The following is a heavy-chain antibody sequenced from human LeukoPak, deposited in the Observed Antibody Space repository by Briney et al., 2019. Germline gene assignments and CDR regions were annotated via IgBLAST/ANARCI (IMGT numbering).Heavy chain of an antibody. V-gene: IGHV4-4*07. CDR1: GGSISNYY. D-gene: IGHD6-19*01. CDR3: ARPGGRSGLAEYFQH. Sequence: SETLSLTCTVSGGSISNYYWSWIRQPAGKGLEWIGRFYTSGSTSYDPSLKSRVTMSSDTSKNQFSLNLSSVTAADTAVYYCARPGGRSGLAEYFQHWGQGTLVTVSS. CDR2: FYTSGST. J-gene: IGHJ1*01.